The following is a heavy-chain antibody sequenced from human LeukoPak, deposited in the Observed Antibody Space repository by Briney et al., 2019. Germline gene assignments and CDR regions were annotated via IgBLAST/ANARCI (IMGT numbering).Heavy chain of an antibody. J-gene: IGHJ4*02. Sequence: ASVKVSCKASGYTFTGYYMHWVRQAPGQGLEWMGWINPNSGGTNYAQKFQGRGTITRDTSISAAYMELSRLRSDDTAVYYCARAKLLWFGEHTYFHYWGQGTLVTVSS. CDR3: ARAKLLWFGEHTYFHY. CDR2: INPNSGGT. CDR1: GYTFTGYY. V-gene: IGHV1-2*02. D-gene: IGHD3-10*01.